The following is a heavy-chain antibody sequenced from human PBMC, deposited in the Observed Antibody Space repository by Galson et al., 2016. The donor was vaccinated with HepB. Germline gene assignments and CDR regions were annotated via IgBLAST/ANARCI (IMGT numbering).Heavy chain of an antibody. CDR2: IRSKAYGGAT. D-gene: IGHD3-3*01. V-gene: IGHV3-49*04. Sequence: SLRLSCAASGFTFSSYAMHWVRQAPGKGLEWVGFIRSKAYGGATEYAASVKGRFTISRDDSKSIAYLQMNSLKTEDTAVYYCSRGLFRVVPYWGQGTLVTVSS. CDR1: GFTFSSYA. J-gene: IGHJ4*02. CDR3: SRGLFRVVPY.